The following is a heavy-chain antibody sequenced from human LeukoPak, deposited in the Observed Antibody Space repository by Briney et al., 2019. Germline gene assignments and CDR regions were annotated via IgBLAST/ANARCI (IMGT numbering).Heavy chain of an antibody. Sequence: GGSLRLSCAASGFTFSSHWMRWVRQAPGKGLEWVANIKQDGSSKYYVDSVKGRFTVSRDNAKNSLFLQMDSLRAEDTAVYYCARPAGGTDAFDVWGQGTVVAVSS. CDR3: ARPAGGTDAFDV. CDR2: IKQDGSSK. CDR1: GFTFSSHW. V-gene: IGHV3-7*01. J-gene: IGHJ3*01. D-gene: IGHD3-16*01.